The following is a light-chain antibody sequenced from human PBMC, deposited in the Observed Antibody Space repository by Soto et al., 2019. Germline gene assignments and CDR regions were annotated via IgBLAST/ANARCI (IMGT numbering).Light chain of an antibody. J-gene: IGKJ2*01. V-gene: IGKV3-20*01. CDR2: GAS. CDR1: QSVSSSY. CDR3: QQYGSSPPYT. Sequence: EIVLTQSPGTLSLSPGERATLSCRASQSVSSSYLAWYQQKPGRAPRLLIYGASSRATGIPDRFSGSGSGTDSTLTISRLEPEDFAVYYCQQYGSSPPYTFDQGTKLEIK.